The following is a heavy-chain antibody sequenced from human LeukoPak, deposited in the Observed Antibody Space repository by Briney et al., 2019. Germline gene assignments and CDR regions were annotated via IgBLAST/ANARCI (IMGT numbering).Heavy chain of an antibody. CDR1: GFTFTSSA. CDR2: IVVGSGNT. Sequence: SVKVSCKASGFTFTSSAVQWVRQARGQRLEWIGWIVVGSGNTNYAQNFQERVTITRDMSTSTAYMELSSLRSEDTAVYYCAAVYSGSYYGDYWGQGTLVTVSS. D-gene: IGHD1-26*01. CDR3: AAVYSGSYYGDY. J-gene: IGHJ4*02. V-gene: IGHV1-58*01.